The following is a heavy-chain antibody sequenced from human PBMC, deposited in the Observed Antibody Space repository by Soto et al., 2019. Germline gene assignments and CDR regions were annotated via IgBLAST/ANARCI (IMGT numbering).Heavy chain of an antibody. CDR2: INPNSGGT. CDR1: GYTFIGYY. Sequence: ASVKVSCKASGYTFIGYYIHWVRQAPGQGLEWMRWINPNSGGTNYAQRFQGWVTLTRDRAISTANMELSRLKSDDTAVYYCARVGGGLASLGYYGMDVWGQGTTVTVSS. J-gene: IGHJ6*02. D-gene: IGHD3-10*01. V-gene: IGHV1-2*04. CDR3: ARVGGGLASLGYYGMDV.